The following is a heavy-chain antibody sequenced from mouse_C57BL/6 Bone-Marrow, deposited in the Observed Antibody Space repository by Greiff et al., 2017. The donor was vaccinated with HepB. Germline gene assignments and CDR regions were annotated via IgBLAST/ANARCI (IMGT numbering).Heavy chain of an antibody. J-gene: IGHJ2*01. CDR2: IYPGNSDT. V-gene: IGHV1-5*01. D-gene: IGHD2-1*01. CDR1: GYTFTSYW. Sequence: VHVKQSGTVLARPGASVKMSCKTSGYTFTSYWMHWVKQRPGQGLEWIGAIYPGNSDTSYNQKFKGKAKLTAVTSASTAYMELSSLTNEDSAVYYCTRNGNYLYYFDYWGQGTTLTVSS. CDR3: TRNGNYLYYFDY.